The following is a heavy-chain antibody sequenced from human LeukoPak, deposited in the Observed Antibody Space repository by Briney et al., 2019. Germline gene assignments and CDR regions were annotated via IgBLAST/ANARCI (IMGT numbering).Heavy chain of an antibody. Sequence: ASVKVSCKVSGYTLTELFMHWVRQAPGKGLEWMGGFDPEDGETIYAQKFQGRVTMTEDTSTDTAYMELSSLRSEDTAVYYCATYAVPAAAYYYYYMDVWGKGTTVTVSS. CDR1: GYTLTELF. CDR2: FDPEDGET. D-gene: IGHD2-2*01. J-gene: IGHJ6*03. CDR3: ATYAVPAAAYYYYYMDV. V-gene: IGHV1-24*01.